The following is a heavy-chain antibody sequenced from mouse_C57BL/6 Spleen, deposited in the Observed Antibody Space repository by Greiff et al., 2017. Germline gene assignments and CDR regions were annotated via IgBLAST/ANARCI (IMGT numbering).Heavy chain of an antibody. CDR2: ISYDGSN. CDR3: ARGSTTVVAYYFDY. V-gene: IGHV3-6*01. Sequence: EVKLMESGPGLMKPSQSLSLTCSVTGYSITSGYYWNWIRHFPGNKLEWMGYISYDGSNNYNPSLKNRISITRDTSKNPFFLKLNSVTTEDTATYYGARGSTTVVAYYFDYWGQGTTLTVSS. CDR1: GYSITSGYY. D-gene: IGHD1-1*01. J-gene: IGHJ2*01.